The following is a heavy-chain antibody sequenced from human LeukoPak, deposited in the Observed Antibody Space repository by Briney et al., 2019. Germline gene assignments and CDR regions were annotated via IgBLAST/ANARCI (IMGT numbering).Heavy chain of an antibody. Sequence: ASVKVSCKASGYTFTSYYMHWVRQAPGQGLEWMGIINPSGGSTSYAQKFQGRVTMTRDMSTSTVYMELSSLRSEDTAVYYCARDLAAAAGKPYYYYMDVWGKGTTVTVSS. D-gene: IGHD6-13*01. V-gene: IGHV1-46*01. CDR1: GYTFTSYY. J-gene: IGHJ6*03. CDR3: ARDLAAAAGKPYYYYMDV. CDR2: INPSGGST.